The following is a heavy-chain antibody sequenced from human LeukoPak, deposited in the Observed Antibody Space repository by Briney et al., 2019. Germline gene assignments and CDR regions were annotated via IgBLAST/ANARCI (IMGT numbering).Heavy chain of an antibody. D-gene: IGHD1-1*01. CDR1: GGSISSTSYF. CDR3: ARSPRVRVRLFSVIKGHWFDP. V-gene: IGHV4-39*07. CDR2: IYYSGST. J-gene: IGHJ5*02. Sequence: PSETLSLTCTVSGGSISSTSYFWGWIRQPPGKGLEWIGSIYYSGSTYYNPSLKSRVTISVDTSKNQFSLKLSSVTAADTAVYYCARSPRVRVRLFSVIKGHWFDPWGQGTLVTVSS.